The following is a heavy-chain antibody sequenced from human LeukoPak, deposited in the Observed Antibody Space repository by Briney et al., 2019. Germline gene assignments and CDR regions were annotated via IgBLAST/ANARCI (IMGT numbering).Heavy chain of an antibody. Sequence: ASVNVSCKASGYSFTGYYMHWVRQAPGQGLEWMGWINPNSGGTNYAQKFQGWVTMTRDTSISTAYMELSSLRSEDTAVYYCARGGGPLSGWTYYYYYYGMDVWGQGTTVTVSS. CDR1: GYSFTGYY. J-gene: IGHJ6*02. CDR3: ARGGGPLSGWTYYYYYYGMDV. V-gene: IGHV1-2*04. CDR2: INPNSGGT. D-gene: IGHD6-19*01.